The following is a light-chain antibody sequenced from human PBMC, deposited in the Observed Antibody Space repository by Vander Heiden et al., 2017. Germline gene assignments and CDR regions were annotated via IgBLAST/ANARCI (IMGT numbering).Light chain of an antibody. CDR2: EVS. V-gene: IGLV2-23*02. Sequence: SALTQPASVSGSPGQSITISCTGTSSDVGSYNLVSWYQQHPDKAPKLMIYEVSKRPSGVSNRFSGSKSGNTASLTISGLQAEDEADYYCCSYAGSSTFEVFGTGTKVTVL. CDR1: SSDVGSYNL. J-gene: IGLJ1*01. CDR3: CSYAGSSTFEV.